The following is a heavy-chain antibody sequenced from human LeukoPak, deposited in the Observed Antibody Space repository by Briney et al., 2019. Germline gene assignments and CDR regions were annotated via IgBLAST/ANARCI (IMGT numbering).Heavy chain of an antibody. V-gene: IGHV3-74*01. CDR1: GFTISTYW. CDR2: IKSDADGYST. D-gene: IGHD5-12*01. Sequence: GGSLRLSCEGSGFTISTYWMHWVRQAPGKGLVWVSRIKSDADGYSTDYADSVKGRFTISRDNAENTLYLQMNSLRAEDTAVYYCARGPSGYHNTGGQGTLVTVSS. CDR3: ARGPSGYHNT. J-gene: IGHJ4*02.